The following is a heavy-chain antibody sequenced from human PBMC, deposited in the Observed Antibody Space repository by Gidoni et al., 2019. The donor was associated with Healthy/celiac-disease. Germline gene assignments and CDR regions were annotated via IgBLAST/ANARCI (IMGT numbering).Heavy chain of an antibody. V-gene: IGHV3-66*02. J-gene: IGHJ6*02. CDR1: GFTVSSNY. D-gene: IGHD2-2*01. CDR3: ATSCRTYYYGMDV. CDR2: IYSGGST. Sequence: EVQLVEPGGGLVQPGGSLRPSCAASGFTVSSNYMSWVRQAPGKGLEWVSVIYSGGSTYYADSVKGRFTISRDNSKNTLYLQMNSLRAEDTAVYYCATSCRTYYYGMDVWGQGTTVTVSS.